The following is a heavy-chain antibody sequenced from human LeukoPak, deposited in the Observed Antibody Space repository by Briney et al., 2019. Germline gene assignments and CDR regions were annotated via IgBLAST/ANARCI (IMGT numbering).Heavy chain of an antibody. V-gene: IGHV4-30-4*01. CDR3: AREVRVPAAMRGYYYYYGMDV. CDR2: IYYSGST. D-gene: IGHD2-2*01. J-gene: IGHJ6*02. Sequence: SETLSLTCTVSGGSISSGDYYWSWVRQPPGKGLERIAYIYYSGSTYYNPSLKSRVTISVDTSKNQFSLKLSSVTAADTAVYYCAREVRVPAAMRGYYYYYGMDVWGQGTTVTVSS. CDR1: GGSISSGDYY.